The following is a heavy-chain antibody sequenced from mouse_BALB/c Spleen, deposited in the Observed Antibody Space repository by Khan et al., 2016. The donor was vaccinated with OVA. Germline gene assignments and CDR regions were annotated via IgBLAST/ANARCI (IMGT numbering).Heavy chain of an antibody. CDR1: GYTFTTYW. Sequence: MQLEESGAELAKPGASVKMSCKASGYTFTTYWMHWVKQRPGQGLEWIGYINPTSGYTDYNEKFKDKATLSADKSSSTAYMQLSSLTSEDSAVYYCTRDRIDYWGQGTTRTVSS. V-gene: IGHV1-7*01. CDR2: INPTSGYT. J-gene: IGHJ2*01. CDR3: TRDRIDY.